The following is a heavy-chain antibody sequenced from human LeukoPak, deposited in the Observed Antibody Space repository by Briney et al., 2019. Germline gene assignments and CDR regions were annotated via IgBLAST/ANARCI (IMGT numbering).Heavy chain of an antibody. CDR1: GFTFSSYG. D-gene: IGHD3-10*01. Sequence: PGGSLRLSCAASGFTFSSYGMHWVRQAPGKGLEWVAVISYDGSNKYYADSVKGRFTISRDNTKNTLYLQMNSLRGEDTAVYYCAREFVTMVRGPYDAFDIWGQGTMVTVSS. CDR3: AREFVTMVRGPYDAFDI. V-gene: IGHV3-30*03. CDR2: ISYDGSNK. J-gene: IGHJ3*02.